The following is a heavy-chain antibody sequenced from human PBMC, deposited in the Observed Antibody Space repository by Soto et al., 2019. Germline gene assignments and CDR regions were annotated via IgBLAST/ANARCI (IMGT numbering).Heavy chain of an antibody. CDR3: AREGYYYDSSGYTKYFDY. J-gene: IGHJ4*02. V-gene: IGHV3-33*01. CDR2: IWYDGSNK. CDR1: GFTFSSYG. D-gene: IGHD3-22*01. Sequence: PGGSLRLSCAASGFTFSSYGMHWVRQAPGKGLERVAVIWYDGSNKYYADSVKGRFTISRDNSKNTLYLQMNSLRAEDTAVYYCAREGYYYDSSGYTKYFDYWGQGTLVTVSS.